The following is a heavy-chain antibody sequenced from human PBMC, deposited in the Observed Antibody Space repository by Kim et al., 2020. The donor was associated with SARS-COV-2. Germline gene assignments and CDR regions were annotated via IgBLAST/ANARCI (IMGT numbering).Heavy chain of an antibody. CDR3: AREGDCSGGSCYALDNYHDGMDA. CDR1: GYSFTNYW. V-gene: IGHV5-51*01. J-gene: IGHJ6*02. D-gene: IGHD2-15*01. CDR2: IYPGDSDT. Sequence: GESLKISCKGSGYSFTNYWIGWVRQMPGKGLEWMGIIYPGDSDTRYSPSFQGQVTISADKSISTAYLQWSSLKASDSGMYYCAREGDCSGGSCYALDNYHDGMDAWGQGTTVTVSS.